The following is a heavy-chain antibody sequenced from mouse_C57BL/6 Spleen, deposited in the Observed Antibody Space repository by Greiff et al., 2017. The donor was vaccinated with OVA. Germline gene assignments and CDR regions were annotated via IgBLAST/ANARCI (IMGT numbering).Heavy chain of an antibody. V-gene: IGHV1-22*01. Sequence: VQLKESGPELVKPGASVKMSCKASGYTFTDYNMHWVKQSHGKSLEWIGYINPNNGGTSYNQKFKGKATLTVNKSSSTAYMELRSLTSEDSAVYYGARRDGYYWAWFAYWGQGTLVTVSA. J-gene: IGHJ3*01. CDR2: INPNNGGT. CDR1: GYTFTDYN. D-gene: IGHD2-3*01. CDR3: ARRDGYYWAWFAY.